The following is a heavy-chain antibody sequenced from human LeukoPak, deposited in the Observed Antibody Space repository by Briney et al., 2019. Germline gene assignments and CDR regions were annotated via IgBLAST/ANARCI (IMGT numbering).Heavy chain of an antibody. Sequence: PSETLSLTCTVSGVSISSSSYYWAWIRQPPGQGLEWIATIYYSGSTYYNPSLKSRVTISVDTSKNHFSLKLSSVTAADTAVYYCARYQTATTTVFDYWGQGTLVTVSS. CDR1: GVSISSSSYY. D-gene: IGHD1-1*01. CDR2: IYYSGST. J-gene: IGHJ4*02. CDR3: ARYQTATTTVFDY. V-gene: IGHV4-39*02.